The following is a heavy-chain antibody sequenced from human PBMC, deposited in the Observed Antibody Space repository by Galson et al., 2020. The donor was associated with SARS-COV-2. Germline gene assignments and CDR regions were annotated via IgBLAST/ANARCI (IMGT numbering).Heavy chain of an antibody. Sequence: GGSLRLSCAASGFTFSSYAMAWVRQAPGEGLEWVSTISGNAYYTYYADSVKGRFSISRDNSKNTLYLQMNSLRAEDTAVYYCAKYGSAWGFDYWGQGTLVTVSS. CDR3: AKYGSAWGFDY. D-gene: IGHD6-19*01. CDR1: GFTFSSYA. V-gene: IGHV3-23*01. J-gene: IGHJ4*02. CDR2: ISGNAYYT.